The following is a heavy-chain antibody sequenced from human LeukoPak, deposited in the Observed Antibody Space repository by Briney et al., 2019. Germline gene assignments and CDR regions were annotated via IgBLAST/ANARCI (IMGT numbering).Heavy chain of an antibody. CDR3: ARGAAVMITFGGVIQTDFDY. Sequence: ASVTVSCKASGYTFTSYGISWVRQAPGQGLEWMGWISAYNGNTNYAQKLQGRVTMTTDTSTTTAYMELRSLRSDDTAVYYCARGAAVMITFGGVIQTDFDYWGQGTLVTVSS. D-gene: IGHD3-16*01. J-gene: IGHJ4*02. CDR2: ISAYNGNT. CDR1: GYTFTSYG. V-gene: IGHV1-18*01.